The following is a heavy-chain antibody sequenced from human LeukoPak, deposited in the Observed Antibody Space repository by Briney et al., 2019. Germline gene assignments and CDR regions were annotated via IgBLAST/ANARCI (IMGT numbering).Heavy chain of an antibody. V-gene: IGHV1-2*02. D-gene: IGHD5-18*01. CDR1: GYTFTGNY. J-gene: IGHJ4*02. Sequence: ASVKVSCKASGYTFTGNYAHWVRQAPGQGLEWMGWINPNSGVTNYAQKFQGRVTMTRDTSISTAYMELNRLRSDDTAVYYCARYIIQLDFWGQGTLVTVSS. CDR3: ARYIIQLDF. CDR2: INPNSGVT.